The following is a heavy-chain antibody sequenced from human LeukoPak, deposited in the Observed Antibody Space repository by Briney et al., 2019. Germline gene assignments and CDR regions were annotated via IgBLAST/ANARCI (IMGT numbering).Heavy chain of an antibody. J-gene: IGHJ1*01. CDR1: GFTFSSYS. CDR2: ISSSSSTI. CDR3: ARDPRTEQWLVREGYFQH. V-gene: IGHV3-48*04. Sequence: PGGSLRLSCAASGFTFSSYSMNWVRQAPGKGLEWVSYISSSSSTIYYADSVKGRFTISRDNAKNSLYLQMNSLRAEDTAVYYCARDPRTEQWLVREGYFQHWGQGTLVTVSS. D-gene: IGHD6-19*01.